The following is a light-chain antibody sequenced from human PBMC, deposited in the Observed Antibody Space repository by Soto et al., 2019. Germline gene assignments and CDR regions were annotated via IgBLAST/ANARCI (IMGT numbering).Light chain of an antibody. Sequence: DIQMTQSPSSLSASVGDRVTITCRASQMTNDYLNWYQQKPGKAPKLLIYAASNLQSGVPSRFSGSGSGTDFTLTISSLQPEDFATYYCQQSHIARTFGQGTKGEVK. CDR1: QMTNDY. J-gene: IGKJ1*01. CDR2: AAS. CDR3: QQSHIART. V-gene: IGKV1-39*01.